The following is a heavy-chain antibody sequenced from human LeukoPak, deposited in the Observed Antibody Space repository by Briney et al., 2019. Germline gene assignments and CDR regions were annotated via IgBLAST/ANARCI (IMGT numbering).Heavy chain of an antibody. J-gene: IGHJ4*02. CDR2: TSSDGGLK. CDR1: GFIFTSYD. Sequence: GGSLRLSCAASGFIFTSYDMHWVRQAPDKGLEWVAVTSSDGGLKFYADSVKGRFTISRDNSKNTLFLQMNSLRPEDTAVYHCARGYSGYDPPLPDYWGQGTLVTVSS. V-gene: IGHV3-30*03. D-gene: IGHD5-12*01. CDR3: ARGYSGYDPPLPDY.